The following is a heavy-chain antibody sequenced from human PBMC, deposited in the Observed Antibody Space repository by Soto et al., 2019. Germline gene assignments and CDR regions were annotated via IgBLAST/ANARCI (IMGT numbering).Heavy chain of an antibody. CDR3: APRSPAFAF. CDR2: ISTSKGDT. J-gene: IGHJ4*02. CDR1: GYTFTSYG. Sequence: QVQMVQSGPEVKKPGASVKVSCKTSGYTFTSYGVAWVRQAPGQGLEWMGWISTSKGDTTYAQKFQGRVTMTTDTSTSTAYMELRSLRSDDTAVYYCAPRSPAFAFWGQGTLVTVSS. V-gene: IGHV1-18*01.